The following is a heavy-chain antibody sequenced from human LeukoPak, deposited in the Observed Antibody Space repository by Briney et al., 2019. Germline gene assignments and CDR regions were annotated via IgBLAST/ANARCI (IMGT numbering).Heavy chain of an antibody. Sequence: AASVTVSCTASGGTFSSYAISWVRQAPGQGLEWMGGIIPIFGTANYAQKFQGRVTITTDESTGTAYMELSSLRSEDTAVYYCARGPPVSVRWLPHTYYFDYWGQGTLVTVSS. J-gene: IGHJ4*02. CDR3: ARGPPVSVRWLPHTYYFDY. CDR2: IIPIFGTA. D-gene: IGHD3-22*01. CDR1: GGTFSSYA. V-gene: IGHV1-69*05.